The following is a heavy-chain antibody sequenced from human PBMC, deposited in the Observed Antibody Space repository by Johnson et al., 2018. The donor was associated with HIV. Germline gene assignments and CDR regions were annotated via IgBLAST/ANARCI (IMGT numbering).Heavy chain of an antibody. Sequence: QVQLVESGGDVVQPGRSLRLSCAASGFSFSTYGMHWVRQAPGKGLEWVANIWYDGINKYYADSVKGRFTISRDNSKNTLYLQMNSVRAEGTAVYYCAKDLSTAYYDSSEDTFDIWGQGTMVTVSS. D-gene: IGHD3-22*01. CDR1: GFSFSTYG. J-gene: IGHJ3*02. CDR2: IWYDGINK. V-gene: IGHV3-33*06. CDR3: AKDLSTAYYDSSEDTFDI.